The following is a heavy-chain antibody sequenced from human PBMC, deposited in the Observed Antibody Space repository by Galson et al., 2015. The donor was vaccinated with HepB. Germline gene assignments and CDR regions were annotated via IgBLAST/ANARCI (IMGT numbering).Heavy chain of an antibody. CDR1: GFTFNDYY. D-gene: IGHD3-3*02. CDR2: ISSSSTYT. J-gene: IGHJ4*02. CDR3: ARVVISDY. Sequence: SLRLSCAASGFTFNDYYMIWLRQAPGKGLEWVSYISSSSTYTKYADSGKGRFPISRDNATNSLYLHMNSQRVEDTALYYCARVVISDYGGQGTPVTVST. V-gene: IGHV3-11*05.